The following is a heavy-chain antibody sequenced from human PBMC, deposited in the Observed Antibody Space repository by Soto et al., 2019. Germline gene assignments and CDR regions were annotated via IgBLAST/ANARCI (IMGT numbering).Heavy chain of an antibody. CDR2: ISCDGSNK. D-gene: IGHD2-2*03. V-gene: IGHV3-30*18. J-gene: IGHJ6*02. CDR1: GFTFSSYG. Sequence: QVQLVESGGGVVQPGRSLRLSGAAAGFTFSSYGMHWVRQAPVKGLAWVAVISCDGSNKYYADSVKGRFTITSDNSKNSLYLQMNSLRAEHTALYDWAKDLGWIADYYYYGMDVWGQGTTVTVSS. CDR3: AKDLGWIADYYYYGMDV.